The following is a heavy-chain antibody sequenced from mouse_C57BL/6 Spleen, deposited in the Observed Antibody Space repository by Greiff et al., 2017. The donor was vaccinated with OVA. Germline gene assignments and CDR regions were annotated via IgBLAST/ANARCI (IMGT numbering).Heavy chain of an antibody. CDR2: IYPGDGDT. CDR3: AREDDGYPYYFGD. J-gene: IGHJ2*01. CDR1: GYAFSSSW. V-gene: IGHV1-82*01. D-gene: IGHD2-3*01. Sequence: QVQLQQSGPELVKPGASVKISCKASGYAFSSSWMNWVKQRPGKGLEWIGRIYPGDGDTNYNGKFKGKATRTADKSSSTAYMQLSSLTSEDAAVYFCAREDDGYPYYFGDWGQGTTLTVSS.